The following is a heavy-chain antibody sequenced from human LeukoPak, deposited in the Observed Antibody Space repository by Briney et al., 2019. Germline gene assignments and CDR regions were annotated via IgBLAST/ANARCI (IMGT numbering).Heavy chain of an antibody. CDR1: GFTFSSYE. Sequence: GGSLRLSCAASGFTFSSYEMNWVRQAPGKGLEWVSYISSSGASIYYADSVKGRFTVSRDNAKNSLYLQLNSLRAEDTAVYYCAREPYDSGGGWGQGTLVTVSS. J-gene: IGHJ4*02. V-gene: IGHV3-48*03. CDR2: ISSSGASI. CDR3: AREPYDSGGG. D-gene: IGHD3-22*01.